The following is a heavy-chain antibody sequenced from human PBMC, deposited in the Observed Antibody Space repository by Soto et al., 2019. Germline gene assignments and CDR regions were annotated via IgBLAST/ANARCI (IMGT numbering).Heavy chain of an antibody. CDR2: IYYSGST. CDR1: GGSVSSGSYY. J-gene: IGHJ6*02. D-gene: IGHD1-7*01. Sequence: QVQLQESGPGLVKPSETLSLTCTVSGGSVSSGSYYWSWIRQPPGKGLEWIGYIYYSGSTNYNPPLKSRVTISEDPPKNQFSLKLSAVTAADRAVYYCARVHWNFDYYYGMDVWGQGTTVTVSS. CDR3: ARVHWNFDYYYGMDV. V-gene: IGHV4-61*01.